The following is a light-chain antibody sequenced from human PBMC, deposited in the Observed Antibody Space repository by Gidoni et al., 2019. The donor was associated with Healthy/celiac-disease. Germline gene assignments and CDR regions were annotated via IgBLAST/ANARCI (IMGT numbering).Light chain of an antibody. CDR1: ALPKKY. J-gene: IGLJ2*01. V-gene: IGLV3-10*01. CDR2: EDN. CDR3: YSTDISGTLSV. Sequence: SYELTPPPSVSVSPGQTARITCSGDALPKKYAYWYQQKSGQAPVLVIYEDNKRHSGTPERFSGSSSGTMATLTISGAQVEDEGDYYCYSTDISGTLSVFGGGTKLTVL.